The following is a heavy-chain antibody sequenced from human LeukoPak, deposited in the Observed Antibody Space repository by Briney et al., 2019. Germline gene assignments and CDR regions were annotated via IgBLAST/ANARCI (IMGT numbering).Heavy chain of an antibody. D-gene: IGHD1-7*01. V-gene: IGHV4-59*01. J-gene: IGHJ6*02. CDR3: ARDNWNYGSSMDV. Sequence: SETLSLTCSVSGGSISSYYWSWIRQPPGKGLEWIGYIYYSGSTNYNPSLKSRVTISVDTSKNQFSLKLSSVTAADTAVYYCARDNWNYGSSMDVWGQGTTVTVSS. CDR1: GGSISSYY. CDR2: IYYSGST.